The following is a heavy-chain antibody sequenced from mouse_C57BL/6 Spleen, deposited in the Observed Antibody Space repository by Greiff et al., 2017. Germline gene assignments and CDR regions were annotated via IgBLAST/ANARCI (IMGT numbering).Heavy chain of an antibody. Sequence: EVQLQQSGAELVRPGASVKLSCTASGFNIKDDYMHWVKQRPEQGLEWIGWIDPENGDTEYGSKFQGKATITADTSSNTAYLQLSSLTSEDTAVYYCTTFGSFYFDYWGQGTTLTVSS. CDR3: TTFGSFYFDY. CDR2: IDPENGDT. CDR1: GFNIKDDY. V-gene: IGHV14-4*01. D-gene: IGHD1-1*01. J-gene: IGHJ2*01.